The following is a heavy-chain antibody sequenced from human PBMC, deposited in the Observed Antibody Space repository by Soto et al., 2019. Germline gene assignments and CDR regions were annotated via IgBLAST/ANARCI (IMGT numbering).Heavy chain of an antibody. CDR1: GYGFTTYG. D-gene: IGHD3-10*01. CDR2: ISAHNGNT. V-gene: IGHV1-18*01. J-gene: IGHJ4*02. Sequence: QVHLVQSGAEVKKPGASVKVSCKGSGYGFTTYGITWVRQAPGQGLEWMAWISAHNGNTNYAQKLQGRVTVTRDTSTSTAYMELRSLRSDDTAVYYCARGRYGAYWGQGALVTVS. CDR3: ARGRYGAY.